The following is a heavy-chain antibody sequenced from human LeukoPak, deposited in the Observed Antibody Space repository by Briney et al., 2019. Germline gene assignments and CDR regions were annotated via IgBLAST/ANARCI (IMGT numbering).Heavy chain of an antibody. CDR2: VNLQGST. CDR3: AREGGPYRPLDY. Sequence: PSETLSLTCGVSGGSITITNYWTWVRQPPGKGLEWIGEVNLQGSTNYNPSLMGRVAISVDTSENHISLQLTSMTAADTAVYYCAREGGPYRPLDYSGQGTLVTVSS. CDR1: GGSITITNY. J-gene: IGHJ4*02. V-gene: IGHV4-4*02.